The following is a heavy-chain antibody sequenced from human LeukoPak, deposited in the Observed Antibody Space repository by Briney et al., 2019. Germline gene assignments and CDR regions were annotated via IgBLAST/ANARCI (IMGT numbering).Heavy chain of an antibody. V-gene: IGHV3-7*01. CDR3: ARGVRWEPGESFDY. D-gene: IGHD1-26*01. CDR2: INQDGSEE. J-gene: IGHJ4*02. CDR1: GFTFSNYW. Sequence: GGSLRLSCAASGFTFSNYWMTWVRQAPGKGLEWVAHINQDGSEEHYMDSVKARFTISRDNAKNSLSLQMNSLRAEDTAVYYCARGVRWEPGESFDYWGQGTLVTVSS.